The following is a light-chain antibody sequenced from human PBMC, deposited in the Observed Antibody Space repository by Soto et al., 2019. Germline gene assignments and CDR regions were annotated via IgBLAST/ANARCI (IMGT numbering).Light chain of an antibody. CDR2: DGT. CDR1: SNDIGPYNY. J-gene: IGLJ7*01. Sequence: QSALTQPASVSGSPGQSITISCTATSNDIGPYNYVSWYQQHPGKAPKLLIYDGTNRASGVSDRFSGSKSGGTASLTISGLQAEDEADYYCSSYTSIIAVVFGGGTQLTVL. V-gene: IGLV2-14*03. CDR3: SSYTSIIAVV.